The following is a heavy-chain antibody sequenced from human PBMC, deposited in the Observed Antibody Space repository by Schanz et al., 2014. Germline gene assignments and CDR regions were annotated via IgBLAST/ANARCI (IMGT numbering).Heavy chain of an antibody. CDR2: IWYNGSNK. CDR1: GFTFSKYG. CDR3: ARDSIIRDMGPFDP. Sequence: QVQLVESGGGVVQPGRSLRLSCAASGFTFSKYGVHWVRQAPGKGLEWVAVIWYNGSNKYYADSVRGRFTISRDNSKNTLYLQMNNLRAEDTAVYYCARDSIIRDMGPFDPWGQGTRVTVSS. V-gene: IGHV3-33*01. J-gene: IGHJ5*02.